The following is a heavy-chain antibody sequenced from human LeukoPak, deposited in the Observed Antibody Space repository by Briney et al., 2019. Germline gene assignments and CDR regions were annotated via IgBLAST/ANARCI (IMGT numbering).Heavy chain of an antibody. D-gene: IGHD1-1*01. CDR3: ARDIGGTTGTTTKHAIYYYYYMDV. V-gene: IGHV4-59*01. CDR1: DDSITMYY. J-gene: IGHJ6*03. CDR2: VDHTGST. Sequence: SETLSLTCSVSDDSITMYYWTWIRQPPGKGLEWIGYVDHTGSTNFNPSLNGRVSISRDTTKNLFSLRLRSVTAADTAVYYCARDIGGTTGTTTKHAIYYYYYMDVWGKGTTVTVSS.